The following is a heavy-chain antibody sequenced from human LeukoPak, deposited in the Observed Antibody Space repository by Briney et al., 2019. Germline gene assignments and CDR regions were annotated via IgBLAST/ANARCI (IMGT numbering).Heavy chain of an antibody. V-gene: IGHV3-11*06. CDR3: ARLGVRGSFDY. Sequence: GGSLRLSCAASGFTFSDYYMSRIRQAPGKGLEWVSYISSSSSYTNYADSVKGRFTISRDNAKNSLYLQMNSLRAEDTAVYYCARLGVRGSFDYWGQGTLVTVSS. D-gene: IGHD3-10*01. CDR1: GFTFSDYY. CDR2: ISSSSSYT. J-gene: IGHJ4*02.